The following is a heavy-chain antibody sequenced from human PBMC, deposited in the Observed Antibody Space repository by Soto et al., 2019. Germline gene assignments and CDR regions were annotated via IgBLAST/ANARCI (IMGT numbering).Heavy chain of an antibody. V-gene: IGHV3-30*18. Sequence: QVQLVESGGGVVQPERSLRLSCVASGFTLISHGMHWGRQAPAKGLEWVAVISNDGSKKNYADSVRGRLSISRDNSKNTLYLEMNSLRPEDTGVYHCAKDGAFSDRYDIEDWGQGTLVTVST. D-gene: IGHD3-9*01. CDR1: GFTLISHG. J-gene: IGHJ4*02. CDR2: ISNDGSKK. CDR3: AKDGAFSDRYDIED.